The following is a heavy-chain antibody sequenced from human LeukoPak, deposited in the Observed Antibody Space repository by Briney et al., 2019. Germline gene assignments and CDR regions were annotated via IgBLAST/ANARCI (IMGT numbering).Heavy chain of an antibody. J-gene: IGHJ3*02. V-gene: IGHV3-48*01. D-gene: IGHD5-18*01. CDR3: ANLDSYGNSGAFDI. CDR1: GFTFSSYS. CDR2: ISSSGSTR. Sequence: PGGSLRLSCAASGFTFSSYSINWVRQAPGKGLEWITYISSSGSTRYYADSVKGRFTISRDNAKNSLYLQMNSLRAEDTAVYYCANLDSYGNSGAFDIWGQGTMVTVSS.